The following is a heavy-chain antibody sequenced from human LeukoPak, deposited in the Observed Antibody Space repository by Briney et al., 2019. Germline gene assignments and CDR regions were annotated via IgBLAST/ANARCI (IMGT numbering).Heavy chain of an antibody. CDR1: GFTFSSYA. J-gene: IGHJ4*02. V-gene: IGHV3-23*01. Sequence: PGGSLRLSCAASGFTFSSYAMSWVRQAPGKGLEWVSAISGSGGSTYYADSVKGRFTIPRDNSKNTLYLQMNSLRAEDTAVYYCAKSLALQLVRFSDYWGQGTLVTVSS. CDR2: ISGSGGST. D-gene: IGHD6-13*01. CDR3: AKSLALQLVRFSDY.